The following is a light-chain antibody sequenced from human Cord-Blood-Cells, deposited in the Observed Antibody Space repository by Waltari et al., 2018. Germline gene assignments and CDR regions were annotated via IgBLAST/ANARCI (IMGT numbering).Light chain of an antibody. Sequence: QSALTQPASVSGSPGQSITISCTGTSSDVGSYNLVSWYQQHPGKAPKLIIYEGSKRPSGVSNRFSGSKSGNTASLTISGLQAEDEADYYCCSYAGSSTYVFVTGTKVTVL. CDR3: CSYAGSSTYV. CDR1: SSDVGSYNL. CDR2: EGS. V-gene: IGLV2-23*01. J-gene: IGLJ1*01.